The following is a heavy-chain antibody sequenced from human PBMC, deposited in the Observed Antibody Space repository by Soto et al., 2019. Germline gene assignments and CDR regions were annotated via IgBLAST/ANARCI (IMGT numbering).Heavy chain of an antibody. D-gene: IGHD5-18*01. J-gene: IGHJ4*02. V-gene: IGHV5-10-1*01. CDR2: IDPRDSQT. CDR3: ARQIYESDTGPKVQYYLKS. CDR1: GHVFAAYW. Sequence: ESLKVSFKASGHVFAAYWITWVRQKPGKGLELVGRIDPRDSQTYYCPYFRGHVSIPVTKSITTVSLHWSSLRASDTAMYYWARQIYESDTGPKVQYYLKSWHRGPPGSVAS.